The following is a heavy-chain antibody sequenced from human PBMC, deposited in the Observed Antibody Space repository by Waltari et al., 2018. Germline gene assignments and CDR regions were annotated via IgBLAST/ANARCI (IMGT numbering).Heavy chain of an antibody. D-gene: IGHD3-10*01. CDR1: GGTFSSYA. V-gene: IGHV1-69*08. CDR2: IIPIFGTA. J-gene: IGHJ6*02. Sequence: QVQLVQSGAEVKKPGSSVKVSCKASGGTFSSYAISWVRQAPGQGLEWMGRIIPIFGTANYAQKFQGRVTITADKSTSTAYMELSSLRSEDTAVYYCARTRITMVQGVIFQGVGGMDVWGQGTTVTVSS. CDR3: ARTRITMVQGVIFQGVGGMDV.